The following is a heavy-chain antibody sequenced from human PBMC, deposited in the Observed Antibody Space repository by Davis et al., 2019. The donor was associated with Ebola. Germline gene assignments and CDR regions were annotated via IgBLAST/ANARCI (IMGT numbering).Heavy chain of an antibody. CDR2: ISYDGSNK. V-gene: IGHV3-30-3*02. J-gene: IGHJ4*02. CDR1: GFTFSSYA. Sequence: GESLKISCAASGFTFSSYAMHWVRQAPGKGLEWVAVISYDGSNKYYADSVKGRFTISRDNSKNPLFLQLNSLRGEDTAVYHCAKETRWYGGYYFDSWGQGTLVTVSS. D-gene: IGHD6-13*01. CDR3: AKETRWYGGYYFDS.